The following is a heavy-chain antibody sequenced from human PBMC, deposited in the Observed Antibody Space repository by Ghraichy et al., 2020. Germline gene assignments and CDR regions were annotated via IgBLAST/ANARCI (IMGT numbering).Heavy chain of an antibody. CDR3: ATGGGDYVPYPSIY. CDR1: GGSVSSGSYY. V-gene: IGHV4-61*01. Sequence: SETLSLTCTVSGGSVSSGSYYWSWIRQPPGKGLEWIGYIYYSGSTNYNPSLKSRVTISVDTSKNQFSLKLSSVTAADTAVYYCATGGGDYVPYPSIYWGQGTLVTVSS. CDR2: IYYSGST. J-gene: IGHJ4*02. D-gene: IGHD4-17*01.